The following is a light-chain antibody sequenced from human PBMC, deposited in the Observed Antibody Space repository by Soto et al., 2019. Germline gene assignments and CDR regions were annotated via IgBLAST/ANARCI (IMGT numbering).Light chain of an antibody. Sequence: DIKMTQSPSTLSAKVGDRVTITCRASQSISSWLAWYQQKPGKAPKLLIYKASSLESGVPSRFSGSGSGTEFTLTISSLQPEDFATYYCQQFNTYSRTFGQGTIVDVK. CDR1: QSISSW. CDR2: KAS. J-gene: IGKJ1*01. V-gene: IGKV1-5*03. CDR3: QQFNTYSRT.